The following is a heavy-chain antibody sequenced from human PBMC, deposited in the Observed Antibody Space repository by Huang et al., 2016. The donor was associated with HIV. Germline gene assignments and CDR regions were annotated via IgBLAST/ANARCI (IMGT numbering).Heavy chain of an antibody. Sequence: QVQLVESGGGVVRPGRSLRLSCVASRFTFRKFAMHWVRQGPGKGREWMAVKSYNGSSKHEADSVTGRLTISRDNSNNTLYLQMNSLTVEDTAVYYCTKGHYYDTNGYVAFDIWGQGTMVTVSS. J-gene: IGHJ3*02. D-gene: IGHD3-22*01. CDR3: TKGHYYDTNGYVAFDI. CDR1: RFTFRKFA. V-gene: IGHV3-30*18. CDR2: KSYNGSSK.